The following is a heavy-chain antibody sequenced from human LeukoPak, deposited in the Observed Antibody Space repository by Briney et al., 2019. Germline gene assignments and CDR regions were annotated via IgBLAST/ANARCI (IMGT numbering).Heavy chain of an antibody. V-gene: IGHV1-69*04. Sequence: VASVKVSCKASGGTFSSYAISWVRQAPGQGLEWMGRIIPILGIANYAQKFQGRVTITADKSTSTAYMELSSLRSEDTAVYYCARETLTTMIDHDAFDIWGQGTMVTVSS. CDR3: ARETLTTMIDHDAFDI. D-gene: IGHD3-22*01. CDR1: GGTFSSYA. CDR2: IIPILGIA. J-gene: IGHJ3*02.